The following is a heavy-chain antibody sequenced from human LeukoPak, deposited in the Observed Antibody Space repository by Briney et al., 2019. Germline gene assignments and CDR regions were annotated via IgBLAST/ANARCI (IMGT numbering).Heavy chain of an antibody. CDR1: GFAFTSFW. V-gene: IGHV3-7*01. CDR3: ARGDGTPSGLYFRD. J-gene: IGHJ4*02. CDR2: IRQDGNTK. D-gene: IGHD5-24*01. Sequence: PGGSLRLSCAASGFAFTSFWMSWVRQAPGKGLEWVANIRQDGNTKYYVDSVKGRFTVSRDNANNALYLQLSSLRAEDTAVYYCARGDGTPSGLYFRDWGQGTLVTVSS.